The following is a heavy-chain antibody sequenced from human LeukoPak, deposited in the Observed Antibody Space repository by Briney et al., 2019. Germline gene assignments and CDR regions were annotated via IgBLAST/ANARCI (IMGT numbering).Heavy chain of an antibody. V-gene: IGHV3-9*01. CDR3: ARLGGSGNYYSDY. D-gene: IGHD3-10*01. CDR1: GFTFDDYA. Sequence: GGSLRLSCAASGFTFDDYAMHWVRQAPGKGLEWVSGISWNSGNIGYGDSVKGRFTISRDNAKNSLFLQMNSLRAEDTAVYYCARLGGSGNYYSDYWGQGTLVTVSS. J-gene: IGHJ4*02. CDR2: ISWNSGNI.